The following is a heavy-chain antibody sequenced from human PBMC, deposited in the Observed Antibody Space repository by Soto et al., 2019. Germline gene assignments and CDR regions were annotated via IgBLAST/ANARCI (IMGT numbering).Heavy chain of an antibody. J-gene: IGHJ4*02. CDR3: ALAAAGTGLCYY. D-gene: IGHD6-13*01. CDR1: GGSISSYY. Sequence: QVQLQESGPGLVKPSETLSLTCTVSGGSISSYYWSWIRQPPGKGLEWIGYIYYSGSTNYNPSLQSRVTIPRDTSKHQFSLKLSSVTAADTAVYYCALAAAGTGLCYYWGQGTLVTVSS. CDR2: IYYSGST. V-gene: IGHV4-59*01.